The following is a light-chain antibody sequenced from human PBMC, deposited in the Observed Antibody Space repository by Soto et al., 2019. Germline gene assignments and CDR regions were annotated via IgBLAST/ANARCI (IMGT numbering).Light chain of an antibody. CDR1: QSVGTY. J-gene: IGKJ5*01. Sequence: IVFTQSPATLSLSPGERATLSCGASQSVGTYVAWYKQKPGLAPRLVIFDSSTRPTGIPGRFSGSGSGTDFTLTISRLEPEDFAVYFCQQYGNSPQITFGQGTRLEIK. V-gene: IGKV3D-20*01. CDR2: DSS. CDR3: QQYGNSPQIT.